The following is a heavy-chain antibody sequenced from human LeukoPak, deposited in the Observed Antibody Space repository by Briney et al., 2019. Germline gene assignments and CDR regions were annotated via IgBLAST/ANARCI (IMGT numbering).Heavy chain of an antibody. Sequence: SETLSLTCTVSGGSISDYFRSWIRQPPGKGLEWVGYVFYNGSTNYNPSLKSRVTISMDTSSIRFSLRLSSVTAADTATYYCARVRAAAGTSSYWYFDLWGRGTLVTVSS. J-gene: IGHJ2*01. D-gene: IGHD6-13*01. CDR1: GGSISDYF. V-gene: IGHV4-59*01. CDR2: VFYNGST. CDR3: ARVRAAAGTSSYWYFDL.